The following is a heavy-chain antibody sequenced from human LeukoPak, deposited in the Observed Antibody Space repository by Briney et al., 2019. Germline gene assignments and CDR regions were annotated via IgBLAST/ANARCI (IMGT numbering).Heavy chain of an antibody. CDR3: AKDPNGDYVGAFDF. J-gene: IGHJ4*02. V-gene: IGHV3-23*01. Sequence: SGGSLRLSCAASGFTFRNYAMMWVRQAPGKGLELVSSIRAGGDNTYYADSVTGRFTISRDNSKNTLFLQMNSLRAEDTAVYYCAKDPNGDYVGAFDFWGQGMMVSVSS. CDR1: GFTFRNYA. D-gene: IGHD4-17*01. CDR2: IRAGGDNT.